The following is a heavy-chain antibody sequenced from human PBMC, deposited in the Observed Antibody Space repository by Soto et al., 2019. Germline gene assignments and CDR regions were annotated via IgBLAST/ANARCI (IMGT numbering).Heavy chain of an antibody. CDR3: ARLYSTSSVERWFDP. CDR1: GFTFSTYS. V-gene: IGHV3-48*02. Sequence: EVQLVESGGGLVQPGGSLRLSCAASGFTFSTYSMNWVRQAPGKGLEWLSYISSSSNIIHYADSVRGRFTISRDNVENSLYLQMNSLRDEDTAVYFCARLYSTSSVERWFDPWGQGTLVTVSS. CDR2: ISSSSNII. D-gene: IGHD2-2*01. J-gene: IGHJ5*02.